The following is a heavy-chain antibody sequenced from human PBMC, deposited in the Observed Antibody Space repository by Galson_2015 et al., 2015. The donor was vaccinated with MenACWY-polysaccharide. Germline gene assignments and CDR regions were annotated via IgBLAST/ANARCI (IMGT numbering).Heavy chain of an antibody. CDR1: GFTVGTNY. Sequence: SLRLSCAASGFTVGTNYMSWVRQAPGKGLEWVSVIYSDGSTYYADSVKGRFTISRDNSKNTLYLQMNSLRGEDTAVYYCARAPGRTYDGGRDYWGQGTPVTVSS. CDR3: ARAPGRTYDGGRDY. J-gene: IGHJ4*02. CDR2: IYSDGST. V-gene: IGHV3-66*02. D-gene: IGHD3-16*01.